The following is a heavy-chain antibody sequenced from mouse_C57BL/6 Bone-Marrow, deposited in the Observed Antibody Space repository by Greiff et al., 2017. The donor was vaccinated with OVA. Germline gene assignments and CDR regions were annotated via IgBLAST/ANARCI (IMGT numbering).Heavy chain of an antibody. CDR1: GFTFSDYG. V-gene: IGHV5-17*01. CDR3: ASYYEAMDY. J-gene: IGHJ4*01. CDR2: ISRGSSTI. Sequence: EVLLVESGGGLVKPGGSLKLSCAASGFTFSDYGMHWVRQAPEQGLEWVAYISRGSSTIYYADTVKGRFTISRDNAKNTLFLQMTSLRSEDTAMYYCASYYEAMDYWGQGTSVTVSS.